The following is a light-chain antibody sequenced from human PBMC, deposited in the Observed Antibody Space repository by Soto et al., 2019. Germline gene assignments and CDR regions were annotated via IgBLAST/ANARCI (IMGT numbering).Light chain of an antibody. J-gene: IGKJ3*01. V-gene: IGKV3-11*01. CDR3: QQRSNWPPS. Sequence: EIVLTQSPATLSSSPGERATLSCRASQSVSSYLAWYQQKPGQAPRLLIYDASNRATGIPARFSGSGSGTDFTLSISSLEHEDFAVYYCQQRSNWPPSFGPGTKVDIE. CDR1: QSVSSY. CDR2: DAS.